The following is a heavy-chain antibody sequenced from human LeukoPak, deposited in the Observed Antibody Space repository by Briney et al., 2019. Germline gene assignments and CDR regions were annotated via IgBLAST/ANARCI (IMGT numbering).Heavy chain of an antibody. CDR1: GFTVSSNY. J-gene: IGHJ4*02. CDR2: IYSGGST. D-gene: IGHD6-13*01. CDR3: AREIAAADYYFDY. V-gene: IGHV3-53*01. Sequence: GGSLRLSCAASGFTVSSNYMSWVRQAPGKGLEWVSVIYSGGSTYYADSVKGRFTISRDNSKNTLYLQMNSLRAEDTAVYYCAREIAAADYYFDYWGQGTLVTVSS.